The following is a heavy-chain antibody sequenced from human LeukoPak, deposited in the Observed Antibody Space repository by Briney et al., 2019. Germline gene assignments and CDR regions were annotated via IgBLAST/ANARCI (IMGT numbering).Heavy chain of an antibody. Sequence: PGGSLRLSCAASGFTFSLYTMHWVRQAPGKGLEWVAVISYDGSDKYYADSVKGRFTISRDNAENTLYLQMNSLREEDAAIYYCARDWFHAIDYWGQGTLVTVSS. D-gene: IGHD2/OR15-2a*01. J-gene: IGHJ4*02. CDR2: ISYDGSDK. V-gene: IGHV3-30*04. CDR1: GFTFSLYT. CDR3: ARDWFHAIDY.